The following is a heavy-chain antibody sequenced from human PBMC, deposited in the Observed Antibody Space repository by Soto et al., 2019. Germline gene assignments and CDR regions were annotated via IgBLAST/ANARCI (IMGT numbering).Heavy chain of an antibody. J-gene: IGHJ3*02. Sequence: XATLSLTCAVSGGSISSSNWWTWFRQPPGKGLEWIGEIFHSGNTNYNPSLTGRVTISLDKSKKQFSLKLTSVTAADTAVYYCASPYCRGGVCYNAFNIWGRGTMVTVSS. CDR2: IFHSGNT. CDR1: GGSISSSNW. V-gene: IGHV4-4*02. CDR3: ASPYCRGGVCYNAFNI. D-gene: IGHD2-15*01.